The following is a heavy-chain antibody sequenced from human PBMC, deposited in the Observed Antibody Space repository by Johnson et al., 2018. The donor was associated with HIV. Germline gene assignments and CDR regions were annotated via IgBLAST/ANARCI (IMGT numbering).Heavy chain of an antibody. V-gene: IGHV3-30*18. CDR3: AKGRSGAGGAFDI. D-gene: IGHD1-26*01. Sequence: QVQLVESGGGVVQPGRSLRLSCSASGFTFSNYGMQWVRQAPGKGLEWVAVISYDGNNKYYADSVTGRFIISRDNSKNTLYLQMNSLRAEDTAVYYCAKGRSGAGGAFDIWGQGTMVTVSS. J-gene: IGHJ3*02. CDR2: ISYDGNNK. CDR1: GFTFSNYG.